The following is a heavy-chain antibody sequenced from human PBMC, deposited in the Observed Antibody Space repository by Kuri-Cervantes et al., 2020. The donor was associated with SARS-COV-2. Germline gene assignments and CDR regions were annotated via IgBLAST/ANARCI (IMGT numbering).Heavy chain of an antibody. CDR3: ARDPGGLDAFDI. J-gene: IGHJ3*02. D-gene: IGHD4-23*01. CDR1: GYTSTGYY. V-gene: IGHV1-2*06. Sequence: ASVKVSCKASGYTSTGYYMHWVRQAPGQGLEWMGRINPNSGGTNYAQKFQGRVTMTRDTSISTAYMELSRLRSDDTAVYYCARDPGGLDAFDIWGQGTMVTVSS. CDR2: INPNSGGT.